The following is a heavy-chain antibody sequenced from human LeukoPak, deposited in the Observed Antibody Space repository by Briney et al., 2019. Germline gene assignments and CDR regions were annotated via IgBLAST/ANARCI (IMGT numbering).Heavy chain of an antibody. Sequence: GGSLRLYCAASGFTFCSYGMHWVRQAPGKGLEGVAVVSYDGKNKYYADSGKGRFTISRDNFKDTVYLKMHGLKSEDTAVYYCARDQADCGGDCYLYYFDYWRQGTPVTVSP. CDR1: GFTFCSYG. V-gene: IGHV3-30*19. D-gene: IGHD2-21*02. CDR2: VSYDGKNK. CDR3: ARDQADCGGDCYLYYFDY. J-gene: IGHJ4*02.